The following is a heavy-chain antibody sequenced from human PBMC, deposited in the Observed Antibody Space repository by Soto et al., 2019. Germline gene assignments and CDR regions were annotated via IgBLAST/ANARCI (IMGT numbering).Heavy chain of an antibody. CDR1: GDSVFSNSAA. J-gene: IGHJ6*02. CDR3: TRQKNTNYYYGMDV. CDR2: TYYRSKWYN. D-gene: IGHD1-1*01. V-gene: IGHV6-1*01. Sequence: SQTLSLTCAISGDSVFSNSAAWHWIRQSPSRGLEWLGRTYYRSKWYNDYALSVKSRITINPDTSKNQFSLQLTSVTPEDTAMYYCTRQKNTNYYYGMDVWGQGTTVTVSS.